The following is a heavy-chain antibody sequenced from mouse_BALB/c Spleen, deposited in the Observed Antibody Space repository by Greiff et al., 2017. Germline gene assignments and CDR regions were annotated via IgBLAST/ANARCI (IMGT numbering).Heavy chain of an antibody. Sequence: QVQLQQSGAELMKPGASVKISCKATGYTFSSYWIEWVKQRPGHGLEWIGEILPGSGSTNYNEKFKGKATFTADTSSNTAYMQLSSLTSEDSAVYYCARSSMVKKIYWYFDVWGAGTTVTVSS. D-gene: IGHD2-10*02. V-gene: IGHV1-9*01. CDR1: GYTFSSYW. CDR3: ARSSMVKKIYWYFDV. J-gene: IGHJ1*01. CDR2: ILPGSGST.